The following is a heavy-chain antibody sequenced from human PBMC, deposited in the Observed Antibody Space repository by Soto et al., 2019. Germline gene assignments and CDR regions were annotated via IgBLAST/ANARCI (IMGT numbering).Heavy chain of an antibody. D-gene: IGHD3-22*01. Sequence: QVQLLQSGAEVKKPGASVRVSCKASGYTFTNYYMHWVRQAPGQGLEWMGIINPRGGSTSYAQKFQGRVTMTRATSTSTVYMELSSLRSEDMAVYYCAREDYDSRGFSHSFDYWGQGARVTVSS. V-gene: IGHV1-46*01. CDR2: INPRGGST. CDR1: GYTFTNYY. CDR3: AREDYDSRGFSHSFDY. J-gene: IGHJ4*02.